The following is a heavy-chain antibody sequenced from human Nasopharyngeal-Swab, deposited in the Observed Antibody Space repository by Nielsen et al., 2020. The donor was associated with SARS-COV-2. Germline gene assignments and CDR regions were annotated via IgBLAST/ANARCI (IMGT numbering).Heavy chain of an antibody. D-gene: IGHD2-8*01. Sequence: GGSLRLSCAASGFSFSSYGMPWVRQATGKGLEWVAVISYDGSNKYFADSVKGRFTISRDNSKNTLFLQMNSLRAEDTAVYYCAKGRYSTYVTPYDYWGQGTLVTVSS. V-gene: IGHV3-30*18. CDR3: AKGRYSTYVTPYDY. CDR1: GFSFSSYG. CDR2: ISYDGSNK. J-gene: IGHJ4*02.